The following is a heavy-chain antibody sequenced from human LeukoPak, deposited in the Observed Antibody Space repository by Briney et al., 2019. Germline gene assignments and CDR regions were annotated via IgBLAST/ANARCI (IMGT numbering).Heavy chain of an antibody. J-gene: IGHJ3*02. CDR2: ISWNSGSI. CDR1: GFTVSSSY. V-gene: IGHV3-9*01. Sequence: GGSLRLSCAASGFTVSSSYMTWVRQAPGKGLEWVSGISWNSGSIGYADSVKGRFTISRDNAKNSLYLQMNSLRAEDTALYYCAKAGPYYYDSSGSAFDIWGQGTMVTVSS. D-gene: IGHD3-22*01. CDR3: AKAGPYYYDSSGSAFDI.